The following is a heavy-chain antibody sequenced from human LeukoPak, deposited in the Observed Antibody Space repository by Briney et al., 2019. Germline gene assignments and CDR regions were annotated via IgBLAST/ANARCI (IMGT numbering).Heavy chain of an antibody. CDR3: ARDASRRVGATIPGFDY. CDR2: VSGDGFST. J-gene: IGHJ4*02. CDR1: GFTFSTYA. Sequence: PGGSLRLSCAASGFTFSTYAMSWVRQAPGKGLEWVSAVSGDGFSTFYADSVKGRFSISRDNSKNTLYLQMNSLRAEDTAVYYCARDASRRVGATIPGFDYWGQGTLVTVSS. V-gene: IGHV3-23*01. D-gene: IGHD1-26*01.